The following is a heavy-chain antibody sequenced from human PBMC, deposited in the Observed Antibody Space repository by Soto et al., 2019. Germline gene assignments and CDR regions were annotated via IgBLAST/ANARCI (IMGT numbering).Heavy chain of an antibody. V-gene: IGHV3-15*07. CDR3: VADLPGVRTNWGFDY. CDR2: IKTKVEGGTL. J-gene: IGHJ4*02. D-gene: IGHD7-27*01. Sequence: EVQLVESGGGFVEHGGSLRLSCVGSGLTLSHAWMTWVRQAPGKGLEWVGRIKTKVEGGTLDYAAPVKGRFSVSRDDSENTFYLHMSSLPSADTAMYDCVADLPGVRTNWGFDYWGQGTLVTVSS. CDR1: GLTLSHAW.